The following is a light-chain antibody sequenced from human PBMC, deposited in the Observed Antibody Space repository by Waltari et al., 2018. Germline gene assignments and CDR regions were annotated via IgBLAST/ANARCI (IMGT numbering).Light chain of an antibody. J-gene: IGLJ1*01. V-gene: IGLV2-8*01. Sequence: QSALTQPPSASGSPGQSVTISCTGTSSDVGAYNYVSWYQQYPDKAPKLMLYEVTNRPSWVPDRFSGSKSGNTASLTVSGLQAEDEADYYCISYAGNNKYVLGAGTKVTVL. CDR1: SSDVGAYNY. CDR2: EVT. CDR3: ISYAGNNKYV.